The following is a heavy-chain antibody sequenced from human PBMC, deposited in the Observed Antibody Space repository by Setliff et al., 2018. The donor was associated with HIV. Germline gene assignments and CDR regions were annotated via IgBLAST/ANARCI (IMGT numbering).Heavy chain of an antibody. Sequence: SVKVSCKTSGGTFSIFSITWVRQAPGRGLEWMGGIIPIFGTANYAQKFQGRVTITADKSTSTAYMELSSLRSEDTAVYYCARDGDSSGWYGYYYYMDVWGKGPRARLL. V-gene: IGHV1-69*06. CDR2: IIPIFGTA. CDR3: ARDGDSSGWYGYYYYMDV. D-gene: IGHD6-19*01. J-gene: IGHJ6*03. CDR1: GGTFSIFS.